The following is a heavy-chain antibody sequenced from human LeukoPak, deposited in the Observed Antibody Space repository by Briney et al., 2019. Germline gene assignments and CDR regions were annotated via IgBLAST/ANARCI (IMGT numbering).Heavy chain of an antibody. Sequence: GGSLRLSCAASGFKFDAYPMSWVRQAPGKGLEWVSSTSDSGGSTHYAESVRGRFSLSRDNFEKTLHLQMNRLRAEDTAVYYCAKGKINHDGAFDIWGQGTRVIVAS. V-gene: IGHV3-23*01. CDR3: AKGKINHDGAFDI. J-gene: IGHJ3*02. CDR1: GFKFDAYP. D-gene: IGHD1-14*01. CDR2: TSDSGGST.